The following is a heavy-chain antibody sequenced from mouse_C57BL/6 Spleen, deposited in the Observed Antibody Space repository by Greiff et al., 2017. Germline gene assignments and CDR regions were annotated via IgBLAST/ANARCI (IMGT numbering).Heavy chain of an antibody. Sequence: LQESGAELVRPGASVTLSCKASGYTFTDYEMHWVKQTPVHGLEWIGAIDPETGGTAYNQKFKGKAIPTADKSSSTAYMELRSLTSEDSAVYYCTRPWYYGSSYVRYFDVWGTGTTVTVSS. CDR2: IDPETGGT. V-gene: IGHV1-15*01. D-gene: IGHD1-1*01. CDR3: TRPWYYGSSYVRYFDV. J-gene: IGHJ1*03. CDR1: GYTFTDYE.